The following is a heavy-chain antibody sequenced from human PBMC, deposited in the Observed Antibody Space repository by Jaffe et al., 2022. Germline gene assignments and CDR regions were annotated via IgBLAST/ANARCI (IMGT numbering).Heavy chain of an antibody. Sequence: QVQLQESGPGLVKPSETLSLTCTVSEGSISSYYWSWIRQPPGKGLEWIGHIYYSGSSNYNPSLKSRVTISVDTSNNQLSLKLSSVTAADTAVYYCAMLYSSSWYGAFDIWGQGTMVTVSS. CDR3: AMLYSSSWYGAFDI. D-gene: IGHD6-13*01. CDR2: IYYSGSS. CDR1: EGSISSYY. V-gene: IGHV4-59*01. J-gene: IGHJ3*02.